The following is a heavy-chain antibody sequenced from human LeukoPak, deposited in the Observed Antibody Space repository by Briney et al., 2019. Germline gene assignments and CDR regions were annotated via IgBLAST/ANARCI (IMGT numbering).Heavy chain of an antibody. CDR1: GGTFSSYA. J-gene: IGHJ6*02. CDR3: ASAVGQDYYYYGMDV. Sequence: SVKVSCRASGGTFSSYAISWVRQAPGQGLEWMGRIIPILNIANYAQKFQGRVTITADKSTSTAYMELSSLRSEDTAVYYCASAVGQDYYYYGMDVWGQGTTVTVSS. V-gene: IGHV1-69*04. D-gene: IGHD2-2*01. CDR2: IIPILNIA.